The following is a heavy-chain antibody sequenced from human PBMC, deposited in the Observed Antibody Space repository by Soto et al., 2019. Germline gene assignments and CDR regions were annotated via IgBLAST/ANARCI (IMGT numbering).Heavy chain of an antibody. D-gene: IGHD2-15*01. V-gene: IGHV4-31*03. CDR1: GGSISSGGYY. CDR2: IYYSGST. CDR3: ARDERTQYCSGGSCSRFDP. Sequence: SETLSLTCTVSGGSISSGGYYWSWIRQHPGKGLEWIGYIYYSGSTYYNPSLKSRVTISVDTSKNQFSLKLSSVTAADTAVYYCARDERTQYCSGGSCSRFDPWGQGTLVTVSS. J-gene: IGHJ5*02.